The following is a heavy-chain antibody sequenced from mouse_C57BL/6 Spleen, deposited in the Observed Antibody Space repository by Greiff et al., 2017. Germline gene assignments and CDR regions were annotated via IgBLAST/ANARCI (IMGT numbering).Heavy chain of an antibody. CDR3: LYYDYEYYAMDY. Sequence: EVKLVESGPELVKPGASVKMSCKASGYTFTDYNMHWVKQSHGKSLEWIGYINPNNGGTSYNQKFKGKATLTVNKSSSTAYMELRSLTSEDSAVYYCLYYDYEYYAMDYWGQGTSVTVSS. J-gene: IGHJ4*01. CDR2: INPNNGGT. D-gene: IGHD2-4*01. CDR1: GYTFTDYN. V-gene: IGHV1-22*01.